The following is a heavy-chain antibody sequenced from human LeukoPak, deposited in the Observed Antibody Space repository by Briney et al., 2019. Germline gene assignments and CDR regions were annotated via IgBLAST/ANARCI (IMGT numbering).Heavy chain of an antibody. CDR3: ATSFGAIRGN. D-gene: IGHD3-10*01. V-gene: IGHV3-21*01. J-gene: IGHJ4*02. CDR2: ITTSGDKI. CDR1: GFTFSRSN. Sequence: GGSLRLSCAASGFTFSRSNMYWVRQAPGQGLEWVSSITTSGDKIYYADSVRGRFTISRDNAKNSLYLQMNSLKVEDTAVYYCATSFGAIRGNWGQGTLVTVTS.